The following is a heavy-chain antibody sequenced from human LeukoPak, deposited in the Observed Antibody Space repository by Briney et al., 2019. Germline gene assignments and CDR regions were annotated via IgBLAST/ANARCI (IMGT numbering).Heavy chain of an antibody. Sequence: GGSLRLSCAASGFTFSSYSMSWVRQAPGKGLEWVSSISSSSSYIYSADSLKGRFSISRDNAKNSLYLQMNSLRPEDTAVYYCARGMSRGYNYGSSYWGQGTLVTVSS. CDR3: ARGMSRGYNYGSSY. D-gene: IGHD5-18*01. CDR1: GFTFSSYS. J-gene: IGHJ4*02. V-gene: IGHV3-21*04. CDR2: ISSSSSYI.